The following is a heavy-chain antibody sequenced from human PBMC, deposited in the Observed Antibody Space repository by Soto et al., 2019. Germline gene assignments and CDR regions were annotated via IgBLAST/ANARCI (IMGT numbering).Heavy chain of an antibody. V-gene: IGHV1-69*01. CDR1: GGTFGSYA. CDR3: ARSQGSSTNLEIYHYYYYGTDV. J-gene: IGHJ6*02. CDR2: IIPIPGTA. D-gene: IGHD2-2*01. Sequence: QVQLVQSGAEVKKPGSSVKVSCKASGGTFGSYAISWVRQAPGQGLEWMGGIIPIPGTANYAQKFQGRVTIAADESTSTAYMELSSLRSEDTAVYHCARSQGSSTNLEIYHYYYYGTDVWGQGTTVTVSS.